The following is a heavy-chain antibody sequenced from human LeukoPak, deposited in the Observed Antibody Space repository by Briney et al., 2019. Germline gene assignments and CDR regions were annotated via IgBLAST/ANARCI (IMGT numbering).Heavy chain of an antibody. J-gene: IGHJ4*02. D-gene: IGHD3-22*01. CDR2: IYYSGST. Sequence: PSEILSLTCTVSGGSISSSSYYWGWIRQPPGKGLEWIGSIYYSGSTYYNPSLKSRVTISVDTSKNQFSLKLSSVTAADTAVYYCARQPDDSSGSFPNRRSPFDYWGQGTLVTVSS. CDR3: ARQPDDSSGSFPNRRSPFDY. CDR1: GGSISSSSYY. V-gene: IGHV4-39*01.